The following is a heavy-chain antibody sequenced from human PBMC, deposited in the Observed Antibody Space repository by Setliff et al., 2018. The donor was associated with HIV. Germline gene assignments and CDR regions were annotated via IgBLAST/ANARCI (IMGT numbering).Heavy chain of an antibody. D-gene: IGHD4-17*01. Sequence: SETLSLTCTVSGPSINIHYWSWIRQSPGKGFEWIGYIYSTGSANYNPSLQSRVTISMVASRNQFSLKVTSVTAADTAVYYCAKGAGFYGDYTFDHWGQGRQVTVSS. CDR1: GPSINIHY. V-gene: IGHV4-59*11. CDR3: AKGAGFYGDYTFDH. CDR2: IYSTGSA. J-gene: IGHJ4*02.